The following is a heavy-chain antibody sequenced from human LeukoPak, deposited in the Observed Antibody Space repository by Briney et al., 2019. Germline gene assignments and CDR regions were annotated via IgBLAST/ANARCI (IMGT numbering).Heavy chain of an antibody. Sequence: GGCLRLSCAASGFTVSSNYMSWVRLAPGKGLEWVSVIYSGGSTYYADSVKGRFTISRDNSKNTLYLQMNSLRAEDTAVYYCARVSGSYYFDYWGQGTLVTVSS. J-gene: IGHJ4*02. D-gene: IGHD1-26*01. V-gene: IGHV3-53*01. CDR2: IYSGGST. CDR1: GFTVSSNY. CDR3: ARVSGSYYFDY.